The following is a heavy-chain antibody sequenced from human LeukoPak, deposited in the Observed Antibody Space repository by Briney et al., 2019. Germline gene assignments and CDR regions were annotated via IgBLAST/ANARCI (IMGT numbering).Heavy chain of an antibody. CDR3: ARVQQQLAATRYFDL. CDR1: GYTFTSYG. Sequence: ASVKVSCKASGYTFTSYGISWVRQAPGQGLEWMGWISAYNGNTNYAQKLQGRVTMTTDTSTSTAYMELRSLRSDDTAVYYCARVQQQLAATRYFDLWGRGTLVTVSS. CDR2: ISAYNGNT. J-gene: IGHJ2*01. V-gene: IGHV1-18*01. D-gene: IGHD6-13*01.